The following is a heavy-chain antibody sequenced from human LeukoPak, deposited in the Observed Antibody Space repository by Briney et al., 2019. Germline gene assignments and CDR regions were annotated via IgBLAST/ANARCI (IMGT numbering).Heavy chain of an antibody. V-gene: IGHV4-34*01. J-gene: IGHJ2*01. CDR1: AGPFSSFY. Sequence: PSETLSLTCAVYAGPFSSFYWTWIRQPPGKGLEWIGGISHTGRTNYNPSLKSRVTISVQPPKNQFSLNLTSATLPDTAMYYCARGVSIAARYFDLWGRGTLVAVSS. CDR3: ARGVSIAARYFDL. D-gene: IGHD6-25*01. CDR2: ISHTGRT.